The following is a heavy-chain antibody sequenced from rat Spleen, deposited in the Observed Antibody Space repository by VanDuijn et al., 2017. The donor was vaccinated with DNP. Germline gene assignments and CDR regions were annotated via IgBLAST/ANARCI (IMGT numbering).Heavy chain of an antibody. CDR3: VRSMMVTRGYAMDA. Sequence: EVQLVESGGGLVQPGRSLTLSCAVSGFTFSNHGMAWVRQAPTKGLEWVASISTGGGITYYRDSVRGRFTISRDHAKNTLYFYMKSLRSEDTATYYCVRSMMVTRGYAMDAWGQGTSVTVSS. CDR1: GFTFSNHG. V-gene: IGHV5S13*01. CDR2: ISTGGGIT. D-gene: IGHD1-12*03. J-gene: IGHJ4*01.